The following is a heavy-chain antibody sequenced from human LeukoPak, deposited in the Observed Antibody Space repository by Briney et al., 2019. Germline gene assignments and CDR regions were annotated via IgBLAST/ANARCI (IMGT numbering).Heavy chain of an antibody. V-gene: IGHV3-74*01. CDR1: GSTFGNYY. CDR2: INNAGSST. J-gene: IGHJ4*02. Sequence: GGSLRLSCAASGSTFGNYYLHWVRQAPGKGLVWVSRINNAGSSTNYAGSVKGRFTISRDNAKNTLYLQMNSLRAEDTAVYYCASGSSLFYRGQGTLVTVSS. CDR3: ASGSSLFY. D-gene: IGHD6-13*01.